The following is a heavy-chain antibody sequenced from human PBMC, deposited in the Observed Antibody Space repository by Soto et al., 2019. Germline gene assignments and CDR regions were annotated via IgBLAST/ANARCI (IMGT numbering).Heavy chain of an antibody. J-gene: IGHJ4*02. V-gene: IGHV3-23*01. D-gene: IGHD3-16*02. CDR2: ISGSGSST. Sequence: EVQLLESGGGLVQPGGSLRLSCAVSGFTFSSYAMTWVRQAPGKGLEWVSAISGSGSSTYYADSVKGRFTISRDNSKNTLFLQMNSLRAEDTAVYDCAKDTSYFDYVWGTYRYRFDYWGQGTLVTVSS. CDR1: GFTFSSYA. CDR3: AKDTSYFDYVWGTYRYRFDY.